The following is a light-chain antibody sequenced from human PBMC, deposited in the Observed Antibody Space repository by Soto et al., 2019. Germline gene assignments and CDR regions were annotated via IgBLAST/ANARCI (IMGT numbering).Light chain of an antibody. Sequence: EIGMTQSPATLSVSPGERASLSCRASQRVSRNLAWYQQKPGQAPRLLIYDASTRATGIPDRFSGSGSETEFTLTISSLQSEDFAVYYCQQYNNWPPITFGQGTRLEIK. CDR1: QRVSRN. V-gene: IGKV3-15*01. CDR2: DAS. J-gene: IGKJ5*01. CDR3: QQYNNWPPIT.